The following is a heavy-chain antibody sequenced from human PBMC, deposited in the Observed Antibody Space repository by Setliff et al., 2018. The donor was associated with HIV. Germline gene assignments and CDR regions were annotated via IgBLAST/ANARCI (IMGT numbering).Heavy chain of an antibody. CDR3: AKARNAGYAGGWYLNY. V-gene: IGHV1-8*03. CDR2: MNPNSGNT. J-gene: IGHJ4*02. CDR1: GGTFSSYA. Sequence: ASVKVSCKASGGTFSSYAISWVRQAPGQGLEWMGWMNPNSGNTGYAQKFQGRVTITRNTSISTAYMELSSLRAEDTAVYYCAKARNAGYAGGWYLNYWGQGTLVTVSS. D-gene: IGHD2-15*01.